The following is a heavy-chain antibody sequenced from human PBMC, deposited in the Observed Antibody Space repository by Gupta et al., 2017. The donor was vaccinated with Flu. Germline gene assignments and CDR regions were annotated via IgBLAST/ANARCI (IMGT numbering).Heavy chain of an antibody. CDR1: GGTFSSQA. V-gene: IGHV1-69*06. CDR2: IIPSFGAA. CDR3: ARGASEHVVVVVDVTPGFPYYYYGMDG. J-gene: IGHJ6*02. Sequence: VKVSCKASGGTFSSQAISWVRQAPGQGPEWMGGIIPSFGAANYAQKFQGRVTITADKSTSTVYMELSSLRSEDTAVYYCARGASEHVVVVVDVTPGFPYYYYGMDGGGQGTTVTVSS. D-gene: IGHD2-15*01.